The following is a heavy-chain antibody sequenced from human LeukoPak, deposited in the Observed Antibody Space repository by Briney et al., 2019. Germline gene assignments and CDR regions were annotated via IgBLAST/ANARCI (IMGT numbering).Heavy chain of an antibody. CDR2: IYYSGST. V-gene: IGHV4-39*01. D-gene: IGHD3-16*01. CDR1: GGSISSSSYY. Sequence: KTSETLSLTCTVSGGSISSSSYYWGWIRQPPGKGLEWIGSIYYSGSTYYNPSLKSRVTISVDTSKNQFSLKLSSVTAADTAVYYCARQSTMITFGGVPPAAYYYYYYGMDVWGQGTTVTVSS. J-gene: IGHJ6*02. CDR3: ARQSTMITFGGVPPAAYYYYYYGMDV.